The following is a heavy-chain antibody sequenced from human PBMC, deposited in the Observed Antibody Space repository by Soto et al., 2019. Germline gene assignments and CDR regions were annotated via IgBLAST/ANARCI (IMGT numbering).Heavy chain of an antibody. J-gene: IGHJ6*03. V-gene: IGHV4-34*01. D-gene: IGHD3-3*01. Sequence: SETMSLTCVVYGGSFSGYYWSWIRQTPGKGLEWIGEINHSGSTNYNPSLKSRVTISVDTSKSQFSLKLSSVTAADTAIYYCARGVSNYDFWSGYSHYYYYMDVWGKGTTVTVSS. CDR2: INHSGST. CDR3: ARGVSNYDFWSGYSHYYYYMDV. CDR1: GGSFSGYY.